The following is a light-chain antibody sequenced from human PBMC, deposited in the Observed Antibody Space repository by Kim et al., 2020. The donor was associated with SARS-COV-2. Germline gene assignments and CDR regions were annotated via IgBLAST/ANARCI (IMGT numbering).Light chain of an antibody. CDR2: GAS. J-gene: IGKJ2*01. Sequence: SASVGDRVTITWRASQGINNYLAWFQQKPGKAPKSLIYGASSLHSGVPSKFSGSGFGTDFTLTISDLQPEDFASYYCQQYNGYPYTFGQGTKLEI. CDR1: QGINNY. V-gene: IGKV1-16*02. CDR3: QQYNGYPYT.